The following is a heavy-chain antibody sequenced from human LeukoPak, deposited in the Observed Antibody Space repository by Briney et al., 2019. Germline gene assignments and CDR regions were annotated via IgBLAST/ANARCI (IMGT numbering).Heavy chain of an antibody. CDR3: AKKSDSLMLRGGDC. CDR2: IYSGGAT. J-gene: IGHJ4*02. CDR1: EFSVSRNY. D-gene: IGHD3-10*01. Sequence: GGSLRLSCAASEFSVSRNYMTWVRQAPGKGLECVSIIYSGGATYYADSVRDRFTISRYNSKNTLYLQIDRLRVEDTAVYYCAKKSDSLMLRGGDCWGQGTLVTASS. V-gene: IGHV3-66*01.